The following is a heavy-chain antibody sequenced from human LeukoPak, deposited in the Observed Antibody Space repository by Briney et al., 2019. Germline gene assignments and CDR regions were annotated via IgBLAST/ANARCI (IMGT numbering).Heavy chain of an antibody. D-gene: IGHD4-17*01. CDR2: IYYSGST. J-gene: IGHJ4*02. Sequence: SETLSLTCTVSGGSISSGGYYWSWIRQHPGKGLEWIGYIYYSGSTYYNPSLKSRVTISVDTSKNQFSLKLSPVTAADTAVYYCARGPTVTTEDYWGQGTLVTVSS. V-gene: IGHV4-31*03. CDR3: ARGPTVTTEDY. CDR1: GGSISSGGYY.